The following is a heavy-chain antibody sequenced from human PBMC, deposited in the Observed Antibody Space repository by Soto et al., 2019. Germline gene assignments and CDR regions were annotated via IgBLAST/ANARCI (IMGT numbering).Heavy chain of an antibody. CDR3: AREARIKQWLQFDY. D-gene: IGHD6-19*01. V-gene: IGHV3-74*01. CDR1: GFTFSSYW. Sequence: PGGSLRLSCAASGFTFSSYWMHWVRQAPGKGLVWVSRINSDGSSTSYADSVKGRFTISRDNAKNTLYLQMNSLRAEDTAVYYCAREARIKQWLQFDYWGQGTLVTVSS. J-gene: IGHJ4*02. CDR2: INSDGSST.